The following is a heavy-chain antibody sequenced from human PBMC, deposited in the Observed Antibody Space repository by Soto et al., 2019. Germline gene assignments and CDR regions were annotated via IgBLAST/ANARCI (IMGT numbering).Heavy chain of an antibody. D-gene: IGHD3-22*01. CDR1: GDSISRIDYY. J-gene: IGHJ3*02. Sequence: QVQLQESGPGLVKPSQTLSLTCSVSGDSISRIDYYWTWIRQHPEKGLVWVGNLYFRGNTFYSPSLESRLALSVDTSKNQFSLKLTSVTAADTAVYYCAREGGSYDSGGYLIRGAFDIWGQGTMVTVSS. V-gene: IGHV4-31*03. CDR3: AREGGSYDSGGYLIRGAFDI. CDR2: LYFRGNT.